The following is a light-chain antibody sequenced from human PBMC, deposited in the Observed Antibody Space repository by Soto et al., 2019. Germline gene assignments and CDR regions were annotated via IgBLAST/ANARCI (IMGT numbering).Light chain of an antibody. Sequence: DTVVTQSPATLSVSPGERATLSCRASPSVGSNLAWYQQKPGQAPRLLIYGASTRATGIPARFSGGGSGTEFTLTISSQQSEDFAVYYCQQYNNWPPYTFGQGTKLEIK. V-gene: IGKV3-15*01. CDR1: PSVGSN. J-gene: IGKJ2*01. CDR3: QQYNNWPPYT. CDR2: GAS.